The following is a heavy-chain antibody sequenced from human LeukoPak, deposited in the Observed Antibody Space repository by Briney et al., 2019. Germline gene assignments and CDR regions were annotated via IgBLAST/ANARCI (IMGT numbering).Heavy chain of an antibody. J-gene: IGHJ6*03. Sequence: SETLSLTCAVSGYSIGSGYYRGWIRQPPGKGLEWIGSIYHSGSTYYNPSLKSRVTISVDTSKNQFSLKLSSVTAADTAVYYCARGPRSSYYDILTGFPYYMDVWGKGTTVTVSS. CDR1: GYSIGSGYY. V-gene: IGHV4-38-2*01. D-gene: IGHD3-9*01. CDR2: IYHSGST. CDR3: ARGPRSSYYDILTGFPYYMDV.